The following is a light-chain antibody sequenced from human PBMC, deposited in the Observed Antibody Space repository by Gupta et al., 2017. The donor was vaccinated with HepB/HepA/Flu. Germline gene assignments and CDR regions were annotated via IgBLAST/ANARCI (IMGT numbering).Light chain of an antibody. Sequence: QSVLNQPPSASGTPGQRVTISCSGSSSNIGSNTVNWYQQLPGTAPKRLIYSNNQRPSGVPDRFSGSKSGTSASLAISGLQSEDEADYYCAAWDDSLNGPGYVFGTGTKVTVL. CDR1: SSNIGSNT. CDR2: SNN. CDR3: AAWDDSLNGPGYV. V-gene: IGLV1-44*01. J-gene: IGLJ1*01.